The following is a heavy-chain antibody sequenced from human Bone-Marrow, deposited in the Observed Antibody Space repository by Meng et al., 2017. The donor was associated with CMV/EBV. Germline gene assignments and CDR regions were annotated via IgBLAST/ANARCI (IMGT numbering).Heavy chain of an antibody. CDR1: GGSISSDNW. J-gene: IGHJ4*02. CDR3: ARAGWYSLDY. Sequence: SETLSLTCDVSGGSISSDNWWSWVRQPPGKELEWIGEIYRSGRTNYNPSLRNRVTISVDKSKNQFSLKLNSATAADTAVYYCARAGWYSLDYWGQGILVTVSS. D-gene: IGHD6-19*01. CDR2: IYRSGRT. V-gene: IGHV4-4*02.